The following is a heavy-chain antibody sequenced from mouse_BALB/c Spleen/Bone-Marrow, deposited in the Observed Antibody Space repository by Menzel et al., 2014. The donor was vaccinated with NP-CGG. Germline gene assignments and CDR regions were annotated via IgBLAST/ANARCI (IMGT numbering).Heavy chain of an antibody. V-gene: IGHV1-80*01. D-gene: IGHD2-1*01. CDR1: GYVFSTYW. J-gene: IGHJ4*01. CDR3: ARSGKGAMDY. CDR2: IYPGDGDT. Sequence: VMLVESGAELVRPGSSVKISCKASGYVFSTYWMNWVKQRPGRGLERIGQIYPGDGDTNYNGKFKDKVILTADKSSSTAYMQLSSLTSEDSAVYFCARSGKGAMDYWGQGTSVTVSS.